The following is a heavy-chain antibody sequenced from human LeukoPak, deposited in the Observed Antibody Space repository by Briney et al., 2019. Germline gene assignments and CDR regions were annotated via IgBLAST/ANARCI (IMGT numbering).Heavy chain of an antibody. D-gene: IGHD5-24*01. CDR3: ARGAMATTPFFDY. CDR1: GGSISNYY. V-gene: IGHV4-59*01. J-gene: IGHJ4*02. Sequence: QVQLQESGPGLVKPSETLSLTCPVSGGSISNYYYWTWIRQPPGKGLEWIGYVYYTGSTNFNPSLKSRVTMSLDTSRNQFSLKLTSLTAADTAVYYCARGAMATTPFFDYWGQGTLVTVSS. CDR2: VYYTGST.